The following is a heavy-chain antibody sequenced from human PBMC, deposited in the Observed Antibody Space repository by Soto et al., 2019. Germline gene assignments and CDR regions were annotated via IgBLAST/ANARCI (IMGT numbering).Heavy chain of an antibody. J-gene: IGHJ4*02. CDR2: IRSKTNNYAT. V-gene: IGHV3-73*01. Sequence: GSLRLSCAASGFTFSGSAMHWVRQASGKGLEWLGRIRSKTNNYATAYAASVKGRFTISRDDSKNTAYLQMNSLKTEDTAVYYCTEGATSFYYWGQGTLVTVSS. CDR3: TEGATSFYY. CDR1: GFTFSGSA. D-gene: IGHD5-12*01.